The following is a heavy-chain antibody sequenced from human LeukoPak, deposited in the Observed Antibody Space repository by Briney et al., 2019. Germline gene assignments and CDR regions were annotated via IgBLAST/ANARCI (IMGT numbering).Heavy chain of an antibody. J-gene: IGHJ5*02. CDR1: GLTLSSYA. CDR2: ISGSGGST. D-gene: IGHD3-10*01. CDR3: ARLSSGSYYRSNNWFDP. Sequence: GGSLRLSCAASGLTLSSYAMSWVRPAAGKGRAWVSSISGSGGSTYYADYVRGRFTISRDNSKNTLYLQMNSLRAEDTAVYYCARLSSGSYYRSNNWFDPWGQGTLVTVSS. V-gene: IGHV3-23*01.